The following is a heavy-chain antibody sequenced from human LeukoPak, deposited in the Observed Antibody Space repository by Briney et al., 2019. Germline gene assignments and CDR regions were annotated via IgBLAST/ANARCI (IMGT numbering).Heavy chain of an antibody. J-gene: IGHJ4*02. D-gene: IGHD7-27*01. CDR3: AKGTGYDY. CDR2: ISYDGSNK. CDR1: GFTFSSYG. Sequence: GGSLRLSCAASGFTFSSYGMHWVRQAPGKGLEWVAVISYDGSNKYYADSVKGRFTISTDNSKNTLYLQMNSLRAEDTAVYYCAKGTGYDYWGQGTLVTVSS. V-gene: IGHV3-30*18.